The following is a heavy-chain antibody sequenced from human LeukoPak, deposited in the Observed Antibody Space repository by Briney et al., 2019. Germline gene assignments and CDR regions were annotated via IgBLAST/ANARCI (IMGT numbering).Heavy chain of an antibody. CDR2: ISGSGTTI. Sequence: GGSLRLSCAASGFTFSRYEMIWVRQAPVKGLECVSYISGSGTTIYYADSVKGRFTISRDNAKHSLYLQMNSLRAEDTAVYYCARGDCSDGTCYPGDNWGQGTLVTVSS. CDR1: GFTFSRYE. D-gene: IGHD2-15*01. V-gene: IGHV3-48*03. CDR3: ARGDCSDGTCYPGDN. J-gene: IGHJ4*02.